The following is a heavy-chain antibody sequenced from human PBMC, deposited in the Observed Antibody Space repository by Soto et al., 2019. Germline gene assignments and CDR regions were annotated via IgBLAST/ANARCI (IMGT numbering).Heavy chain of an antibody. CDR1: GFMISTYW. CDR2: INTDGSIT. D-gene: IGHD3-10*01. CDR3: TRSYYGSGYYGSFDY. V-gene: IGHV3-74*01. Sequence: GGSMRLSCVASGFMISTYWLHWVRQAPGKGLVWVSRINTDGSITTYADSVKGRFTIFRDNAKNTLYLQMNSLRAEDTAVYYCTRSYYGSGYYGSFDYWGQGTPVTVS. J-gene: IGHJ4*02.